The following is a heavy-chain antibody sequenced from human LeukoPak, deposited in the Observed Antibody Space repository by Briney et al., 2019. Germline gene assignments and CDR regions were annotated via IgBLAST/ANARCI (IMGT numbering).Heavy chain of an antibody. CDR3: ARDRWDGSKVGGTRYFDY. J-gene: IGHJ4*02. V-gene: IGHV3-74*01. D-gene: IGHD1-26*01. CDR2: IHSDGSTT. CDR1: GFTFSSYW. Sequence: GGSLRLSCATSGFTFSSYWMHWVRQAPGKGLVWVSRIHSDGSTTTYADSVKGRFTISRDNAKNTLYLQMNSLRAEDTAVYYRARDRWDGSKVGGTRYFDYWGQGTLVTVSS.